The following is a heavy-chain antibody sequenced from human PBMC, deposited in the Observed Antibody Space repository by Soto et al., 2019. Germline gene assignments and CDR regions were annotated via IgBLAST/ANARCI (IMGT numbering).Heavy chain of an antibody. J-gene: IGHJ6*02. Sequence: QVQLVQSGAEVKKPGASVKVSCKASGYTFTSYDINWVRQATGQGLEWMGWMNPNSGNTGYAQKFQGRVTMTRNTSISNAYMELSSLRTEDTAVYYCASTRGEPLEDYYYGMDVWGQGTTVTVSS. CDR1: GYTFTSYD. V-gene: IGHV1-8*01. D-gene: IGHD3-10*01. CDR3: ASTRGEPLEDYYYGMDV. CDR2: MNPNSGNT.